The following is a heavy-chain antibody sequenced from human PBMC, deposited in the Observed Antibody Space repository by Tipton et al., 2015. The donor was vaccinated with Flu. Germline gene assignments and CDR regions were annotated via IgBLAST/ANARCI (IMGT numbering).Heavy chain of an antibody. CDR1: EFIFSSYW. J-gene: IGHJ6*02. CDR3: ARKRLTAIGGGMDV. Sequence: SLRLSCAASEFIFSSYWMHWVRQAPGKGLVWVSRISSDGSSTSYADSAKGRFTISRDNAKNTLYLQMNSLRAEDTAVYYCARKRLTAIGGGMDVWGQGTTVSVSS. V-gene: IGHV3-74*01. D-gene: IGHD2-21*02. CDR2: ISSDGSST.